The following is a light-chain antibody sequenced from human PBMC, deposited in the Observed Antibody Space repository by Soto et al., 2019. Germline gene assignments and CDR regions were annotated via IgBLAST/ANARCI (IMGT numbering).Light chain of an antibody. CDR1: SSDVGGYNY. Sequence: QSALTQPASVSGSPGQSITISCTGTSSDVGGYNYVSWYQQHPGKAPKLMIYDFNSRPSGVSNRFSGSKSGNTASLTISRLQAEDEADYYCSSYTISGTRVFGAGTKVTVL. CDR3: SSYTISGTRV. CDR2: DFN. J-gene: IGLJ1*01. V-gene: IGLV2-14*03.